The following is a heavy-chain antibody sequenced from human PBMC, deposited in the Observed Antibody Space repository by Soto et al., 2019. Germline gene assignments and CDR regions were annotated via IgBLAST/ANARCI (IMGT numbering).Heavy chain of an antibody. D-gene: IGHD3-10*01. Sequence: SETHSLTCTVSGGSIRSSSYYWGWIRQPPGKGLEWIGSIYYSGSTYYNPSLKSRVTISVDTSKNQFSLKLSSVTAADTAVYYCARLWSFSIDYWGQGTLVTVS. J-gene: IGHJ4*02. V-gene: IGHV4-39*01. CDR2: IYYSGST. CDR3: ARLWSFSIDY. CDR1: GGSIRSSSYY.